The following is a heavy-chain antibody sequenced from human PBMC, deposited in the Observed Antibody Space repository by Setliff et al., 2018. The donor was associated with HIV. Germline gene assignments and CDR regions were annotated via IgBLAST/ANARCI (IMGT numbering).Heavy chain of an antibody. D-gene: IGHD3-10*01. Sequence: SETLSLTCAVYGGSFSGYFWTWIRQPPQKRLEWIGEINHGGDTNYNPSLKSRVTISVDTSKNQFSLKLSSVTAADTAVYYCARRAVRGVTPYYFDYWGQGSLVTVSS. CDR2: INHGGDT. J-gene: IGHJ4*02. CDR1: GGSFSGYF. V-gene: IGHV4-34*01. CDR3: ARRAVRGVTPYYFDY.